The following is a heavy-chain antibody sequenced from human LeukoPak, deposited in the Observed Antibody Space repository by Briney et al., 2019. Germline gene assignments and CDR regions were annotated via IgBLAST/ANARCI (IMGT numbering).Heavy chain of an antibody. CDR2: ISDSGGST. CDR3: AKFGRSLVTASTKRRGHYWYFDL. Sequence: AGGTLRLSCAASAFTFSNYGMSWVRQAPGKGLEWVSAISDSGGSTYYADSVKGRFTISRDNSKHTLFLQMNSLRAEDTAVYYCAKFGRSLVTASTKRRGHYWYFDLWGRGTLVTVSS. V-gene: IGHV3-23*01. J-gene: IGHJ2*01. CDR1: AFTFSNYG. D-gene: IGHD2-21*02.